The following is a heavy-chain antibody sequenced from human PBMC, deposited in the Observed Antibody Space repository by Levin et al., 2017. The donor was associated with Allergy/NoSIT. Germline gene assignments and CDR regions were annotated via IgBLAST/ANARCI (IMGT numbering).Heavy chain of an antibody. CDR2: ISYDGSNK. J-gene: IGHJ6*02. CDR3: AKDLDSSGWYSYYYYGMDV. V-gene: IGHV3-30*18. D-gene: IGHD6-19*01. Sequence: GGSLRLSCAASGFTFSSYGMHWVRQAPGKGLEWVAVISYDGSNKYYAYSVKGRFTISRDNSKNTLYLQMNSLRAEDTAVYYCAKDLDSSGWYSYYYYGMDVWGQGTTVTVSS. CDR1: GFTFSSYG.